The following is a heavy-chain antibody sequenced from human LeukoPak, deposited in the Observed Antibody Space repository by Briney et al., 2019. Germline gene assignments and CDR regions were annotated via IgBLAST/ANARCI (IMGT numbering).Heavy chain of an antibody. CDR2: IFYIGDT. D-gene: IGHD6-13*01. CDR3: ARSGSSWPPDYFDS. Sequence: SETLSLTCTVSGDSISSYYWSWIRQPPGKELEWIGYIFYIGDTDYNPSLKSRVTISVDTSKNQFSLKLRSVTAADTAVYYCARSGSSWPPDYFDSWGQGTLVTVSS. CDR1: GDSISSYY. V-gene: IGHV4-59*08. J-gene: IGHJ4*02.